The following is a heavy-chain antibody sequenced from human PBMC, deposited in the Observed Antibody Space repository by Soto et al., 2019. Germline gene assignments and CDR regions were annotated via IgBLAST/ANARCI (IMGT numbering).Heavy chain of an antibody. CDR2: IWYDGSNK. V-gene: IGHV3-33*01. Sequence: QVQLVESGGGVVQPGRYLRLSCAASGFTFSSYGMHWVRQAPGKGLEWVAVIWYDGSNKYYADSVKGRFTISRDNSKNTLYLQMKSLRAEDTAVYYCARMVLGYYGSGNGGWFDPWGHGTLGTGSS. D-gene: IGHD3-10*01. CDR3: ARMVLGYYGSGNGGWFDP. J-gene: IGHJ5*02. CDR1: GFTFSSYG.